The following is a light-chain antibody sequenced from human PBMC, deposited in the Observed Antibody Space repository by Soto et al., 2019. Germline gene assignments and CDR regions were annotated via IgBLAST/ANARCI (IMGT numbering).Light chain of an antibody. V-gene: IGKV1-39*01. CDR3: QQSSSQPFT. CDR2: GAS. CDR1: QSISDY. Sequence: DIQMTQSPSSLSAFVGDRVAITCRASQSISDYLNWYHQIPGKALKLLIYGASNLQSGVPSRFSGSGSWTDFILTISGLQPEDFAIYYCQQSSSQPFTFGPGTKLDVK. J-gene: IGKJ3*01.